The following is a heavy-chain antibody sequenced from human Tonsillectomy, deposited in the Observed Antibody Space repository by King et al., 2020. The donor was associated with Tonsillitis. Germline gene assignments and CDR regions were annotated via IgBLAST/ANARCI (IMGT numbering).Heavy chain of an antibody. CDR3: ARLVRAGEPGRGYYHMDV. CDR1: GYSFNKFW. D-gene: IGHD7-27*01. J-gene: IGHJ6*03. Sequence: VQLVESGAEVKKPGESLKISCQGSGYSFNKFWIGWVRQMPGKGLEWMGLIYPGDSDTRYSPSFQGQVTISVDKSISIASLQWSSLEASDTAMYYCARLVRAGEPGRGYYHMDVWGKGTTVIVSS. CDR2: IYPGDSDT. V-gene: IGHV5-51*03.